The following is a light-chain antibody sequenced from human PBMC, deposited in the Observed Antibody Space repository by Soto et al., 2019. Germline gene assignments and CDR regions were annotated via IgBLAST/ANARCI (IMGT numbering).Light chain of an antibody. V-gene: IGKV2-28*01. J-gene: IGKJ1*01. CDR2: LGS. CDR3: MQALQTPWT. CDR1: PSILHSPGYNN. Sequence: DIVMTQSPLSLPVTPGQRPSISSRRTPSILHSPGYNNVDWYLQKAGQSPQVLIYLGSNRASGVPDRFSGSGSGTDFTLKISRVEADDVGVYYCMQALQTPWTFGQGTKVDNK.